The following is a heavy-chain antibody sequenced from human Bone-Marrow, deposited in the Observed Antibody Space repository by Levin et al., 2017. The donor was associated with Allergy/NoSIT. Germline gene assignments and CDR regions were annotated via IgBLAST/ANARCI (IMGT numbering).Heavy chain of an antibody. CDR1: GGTFSSYA. CDR2: IIPIFGTA. D-gene: IGHD5-18*01. CDR3: ARPVDTAMVTFYAFDI. V-gene: IGHV1-69*13. Sequence: SVKVSCKASGGTFSSYAISWVRQAPGQGLEWMGGIIPIFGTANYAQKFQGRVTITADESTSTAYMELSSLRSEDTAVYNCARPVDTAMVTFYAFDIWGQGTMVTVSS. J-gene: IGHJ3*02.